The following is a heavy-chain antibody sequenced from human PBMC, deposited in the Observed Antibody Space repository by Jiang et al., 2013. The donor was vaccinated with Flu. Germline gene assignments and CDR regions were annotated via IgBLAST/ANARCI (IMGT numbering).Heavy chain of an antibody. D-gene: IGHD2-15*01. CDR2: IHPSGST. CDR3: AKDGGGSSFHY. J-gene: IGHJ4*02. CDR1: GGSVSSSNW. V-gene: IGHV4-4*02. Sequence: GSGLVKPSGTLSLTCAVSGGSVSSSNWWSWVRQPPGKGLEWIGEIHPSGSTHYNSSLKSRVTMSLDKSKNQFSLRLTSLTAADTAVYYCAKDGGGSSFHYWGQGTLVTVSS.